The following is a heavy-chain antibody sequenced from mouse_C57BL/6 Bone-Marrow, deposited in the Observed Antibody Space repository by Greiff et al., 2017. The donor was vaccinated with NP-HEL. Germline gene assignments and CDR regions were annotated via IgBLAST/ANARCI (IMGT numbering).Heavy chain of an antibody. CDR2: IYPRSGNT. CDR3: AVLRYLRYFDV. V-gene: IGHV1-81*01. CDR1: GYTFTSYG. Sequence: VQLQQSGAELARPGASLKLSCKASGYTFTSYGISWVKQRTGQGLEWIGEIYPRSGNTYYNEKFKGKATLTADKSSSTAYMELRSLTSEDSAVYFCAVLRYLRYFDVWGTGTTVTVSS. D-gene: IGHD1-1*01. J-gene: IGHJ1*03.